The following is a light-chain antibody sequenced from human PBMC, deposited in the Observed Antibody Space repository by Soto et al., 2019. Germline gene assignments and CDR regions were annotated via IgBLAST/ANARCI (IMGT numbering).Light chain of an antibody. J-gene: IGKJ1*01. CDR3: QQYGSSPTT. V-gene: IGKV3-20*01. Sequence: EFVLPQSPGTLSLSPGETATLSCRASQSVSSSYLAWYQQKPGQAPRLLIYGASSRATGIPDRFSGSGSGTDFTLTISRLEPEDFAVYYCQQYGSSPTTFGQGTKVDIK. CDR2: GAS. CDR1: QSVSSSY.